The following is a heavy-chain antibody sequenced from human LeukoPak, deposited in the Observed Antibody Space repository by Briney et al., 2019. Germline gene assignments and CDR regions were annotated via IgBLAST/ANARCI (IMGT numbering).Heavy chain of an antibody. CDR3: ARDMLDEGNHIDY. V-gene: IGHV3-30*01. CDR1: GFTFSSYA. J-gene: IGHJ4*02. D-gene: IGHD1-14*01. Sequence: GGSLRLSCAASGFTFSSYAMHWVRQAPGKGLEWVTVISYDGSNKYYADSVKGRFTISRDNSKNTLYLQMNSLRAEDTAVYYCARDMLDEGNHIDYWGQGTLVTVSS. CDR2: ISYDGSNK.